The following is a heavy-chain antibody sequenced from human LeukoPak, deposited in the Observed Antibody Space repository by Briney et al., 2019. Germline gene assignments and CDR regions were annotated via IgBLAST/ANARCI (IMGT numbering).Heavy chain of an antibody. CDR3: ARDLGPGDGYNYGY. CDR1: GFTFSSYG. J-gene: IGHJ4*02. D-gene: IGHD5-24*01. V-gene: IGHV3-30*03. CDR2: TSYDGSSK. Sequence: GRSLRLSCAASGFTFSSYGMHWVRQAPGKGLEWVAVTSYDGSSKYYADSVKGRFTISRDNSKNTLYLQMNSLRAEDTAVYYCARDLGPGDGYNYGYWGQGTLVTVSS.